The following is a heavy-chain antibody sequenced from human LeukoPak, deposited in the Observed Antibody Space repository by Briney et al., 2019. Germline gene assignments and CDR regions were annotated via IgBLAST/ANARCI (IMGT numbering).Heavy chain of an antibody. J-gene: IGHJ4*02. CDR3: ARRGNSWPYYFDD. CDR1: GYSISSGYY. Sequence: SETLSLAXAVSGYSISSGYYWGWIRQPPGKGLEWIASIYHSGSTYYNPSLKSRVTISVDTSKNQFSLKLTSVTAADTAVYYCARRGNSWPYYFDDWGQGTLVTVSS. V-gene: IGHV4-38-2*01. CDR2: IYHSGST. D-gene: IGHD6-13*01.